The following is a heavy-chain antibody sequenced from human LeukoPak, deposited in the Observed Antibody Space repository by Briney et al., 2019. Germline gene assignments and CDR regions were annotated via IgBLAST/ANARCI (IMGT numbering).Heavy chain of an antibody. CDR3: ARDRNSNYAFREYYFDY. D-gene: IGHD4-11*01. V-gene: IGHV1-46*01. CDR2: INPSGGST. J-gene: IGHJ4*02. CDR1: GYTFTSYY. Sequence: ASVKVSCKASGYTFTSYYMHWVRQAPGQGLEWMGIINPSGGSTSYAQKFQGRVTMTRDTSTSTVYMELSSLRSEDTAVYYCARDRNSNYAFREYYFDYWGQGTLVTVSS.